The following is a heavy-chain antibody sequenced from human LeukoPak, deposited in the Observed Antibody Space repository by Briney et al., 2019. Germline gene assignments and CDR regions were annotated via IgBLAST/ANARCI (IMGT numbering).Heavy chain of an antibody. CDR1: GLTFTSRA. CDR3: AKGETYYDFWSGYTSLKWFDP. Sequence: GGSLRLSCAASGLTFTSRAMNWVRQAPGKGLEWVSVISGSGDSTNYADSVKGRFTVSRDNSKNMLYLQMNILRAEDTAVYYCAKGETYYDFWSGYTSLKWFDPWGQGTLVTVSS. V-gene: IGHV3-23*01. CDR2: ISGSGDST. D-gene: IGHD3-3*01. J-gene: IGHJ5*02.